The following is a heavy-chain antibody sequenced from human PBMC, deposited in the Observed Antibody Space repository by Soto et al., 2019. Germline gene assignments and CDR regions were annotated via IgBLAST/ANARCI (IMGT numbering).Heavy chain of an antibody. CDR2: INHSGSA. Sequence: SEPLSLTYYAYVWPFSGYSWTWIRQTPGKGLQWIGQINHSGSANYNPSLRSRVTISVHTSNSQFSLELSSVTAADTAVYYCARSVFPWGQGTLVTVS. J-gene: IGHJ5*02. CDR3: ARSVFP. V-gene: IGHV4-34*01. CDR1: VWPFSGYS.